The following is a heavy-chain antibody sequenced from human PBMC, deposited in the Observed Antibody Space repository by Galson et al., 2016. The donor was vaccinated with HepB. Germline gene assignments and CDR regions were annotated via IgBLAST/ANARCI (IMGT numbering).Heavy chain of an antibody. D-gene: IGHD2-21*02. J-gene: IGHJ3*01. CDR3: ARHECRGSDCFSAYDF. CDR2: VYPGNSEI. V-gene: IGHV5-51*01. Sequence: QSGAEVKKPGESLTISCKGSGYRFANYWIGWVRQMPGKGLESMGIVYPGNSEIRYSPSFQGQVTISVDKSITTVYLQWNSLKASDSAIYYCARHECRGSDCFSAYDFWGQGTVVTVSS. CDR1: GYRFANYW.